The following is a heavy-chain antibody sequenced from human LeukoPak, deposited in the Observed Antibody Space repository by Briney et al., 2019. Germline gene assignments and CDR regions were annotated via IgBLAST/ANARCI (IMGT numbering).Heavy chain of an antibody. V-gene: IGHV3-11*01. CDR2: TSSNGFTI. CDR1: GFTFSDYY. D-gene: IGHD2-15*01. CDR3: ARAYSIDY. J-gene: IGHJ4*02. Sequence: GGSLRLSCAASGFTFSDYYMGWIRQAPGKGLEWVSYTSSNGFTIYYADSVKGRFTISRDNAKNSLYLQMNSLRAEDTAVYYCARAYSIDYWGQGTLVTVSS.